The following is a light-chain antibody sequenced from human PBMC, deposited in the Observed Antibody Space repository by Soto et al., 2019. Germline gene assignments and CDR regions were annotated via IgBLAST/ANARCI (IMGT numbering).Light chain of an antibody. CDR3: QSYDSSLSGSL. Sequence: SVLTQPPSVSGAPGQRVTISCTGSSSNIGAGYDVHWYQQLPGTAPKLLIYGNSNRPSGVPDRFSGSKSGTSASLAITGLQAEDEADYYCQSYDSSLSGSLFGTGTKLTVL. CDR2: GNS. CDR1: SSNIGAGYD. V-gene: IGLV1-40*01. J-gene: IGLJ1*01.